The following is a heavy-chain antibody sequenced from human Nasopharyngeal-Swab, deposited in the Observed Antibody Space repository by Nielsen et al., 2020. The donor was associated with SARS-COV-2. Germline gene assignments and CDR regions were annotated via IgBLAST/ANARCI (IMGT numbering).Heavy chain of an antibody. CDR2: IPYSGAT. V-gene: IGHV4-59*01. CDR1: GGSIDTYY. J-gene: IGHJ5*02. D-gene: IGHD3-10*01. Sequence: SETLSLTCTVSGGSIDTYYWDWIRQPPGKEPEWIGYIPYSGATKYNPSLEGRVTISLDTSKNQFFLRLSAVTAADTAVYFCARKYGSGSYIGFDPWGQGTLVTVSS. CDR3: ARKYGSGSYIGFDP.